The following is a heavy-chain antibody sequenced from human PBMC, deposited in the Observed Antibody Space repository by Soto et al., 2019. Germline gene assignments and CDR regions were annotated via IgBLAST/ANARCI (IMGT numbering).Heavy chain of an antibody. J-gene: IGHJ4*01. CDR3: AKREPGHY. CDR2: ISPDGGRT. V-gene: IGHV1-46*01. CDR1: GYTFTTYY. Sequence: QVQLVQSGAEVKKPGASVKVSCKASGYTFTTYYMYWVRQAPGQGLVWMGIISPDGGRTSDAQKIQQRATMTRNTSTNTVYTELSSLTSEHTAEYNCAKREPGHYCGNGTLVTVSS.